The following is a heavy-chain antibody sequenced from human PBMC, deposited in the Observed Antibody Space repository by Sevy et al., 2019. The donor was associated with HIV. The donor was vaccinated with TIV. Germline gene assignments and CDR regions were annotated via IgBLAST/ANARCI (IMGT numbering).Heavy chain of an antibody. CDR2: IKEDGSEK. Sequence: GGSLRLSCAASGFTFSTHWMSWVRQAPGKGLEWVANIKEDGSEKYYVDSVKGRFTISRDNAKNSLFRQMNSLRAEDTAVYYCAKDVYWGQGTLVTVSS. V-gene: IGHV3-7*03. CDR1: GFTFSTHW. J-gene: IGHJ4*02. CDR3: AKDVY.